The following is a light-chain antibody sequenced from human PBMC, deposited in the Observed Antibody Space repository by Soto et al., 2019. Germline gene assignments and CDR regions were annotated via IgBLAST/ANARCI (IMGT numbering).Light chain of an antibody. V-gene: IGKV1-5*01. J-gene: IGKJ4*01. CDR1: ESISTW. Sequence: TQSPSTLAASVGDRVTITCRASESISTWLAWHQQKPGKAPNLLIYDASTLESGVPSRFSGSGSGTEFTLTISSLQPDDFATYYCQQYKSYPYTFGGGTEVEIK. CDR3: QQYKSYPYT. CDR2: DAS.